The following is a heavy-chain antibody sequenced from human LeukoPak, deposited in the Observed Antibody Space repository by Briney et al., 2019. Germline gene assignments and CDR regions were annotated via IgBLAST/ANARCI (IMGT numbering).Heavy chain of an antibody. CDR2: MSSDESTT. V-gene: IGHV3-74*01. CDR1: GFTLSSYW. CDR3: ARGRGPYGWFDP. Sequence: GGSLRLSCAASGFTLSSYWKHWARQTPGKGLVWVSRMSSDESTTNYADSVRGRFTISRDNAKNALYLQMNNLRAEDTAIYFCARGRGPYGWFDPWGQGTLVTVSS. D-gene: IGHD3-10*01. J-gene: IGHJ5*02.